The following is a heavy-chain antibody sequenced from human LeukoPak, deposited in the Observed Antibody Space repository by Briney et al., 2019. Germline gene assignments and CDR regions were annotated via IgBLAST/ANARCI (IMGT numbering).Heavy chain of an antibody. CDR2: ISISGSTI. D-gene: IGHD3-22*01. CDR3: ARNFGGGDSSGPYY. J-gene: IGHJ4*02. CDR1: GFTFSSFE. Sequence: GGSLRLSCAASGFTFSSFEMNWVRQAPGKGLEWVSYISISGSTIYYADSVKGRFTISRDNAKNSLYMQMNSLRAEDTALYYCARNFGGGDSSGPYYWGQGTLVTVSS. V-gene: IGHV3-48*03.